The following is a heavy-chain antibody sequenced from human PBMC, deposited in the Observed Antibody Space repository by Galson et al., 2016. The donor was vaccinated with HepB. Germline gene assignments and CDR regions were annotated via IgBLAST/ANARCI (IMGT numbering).Heavy chain of an antibody. V-gene: IGHV3-30-3*01. Sequence: SLRLSCAASGFSFISYAMNWVRQAPGKGLEWVALMSHDGGNKQYADSVKGRFTISRDNAKNSLYLQMNSLRAEDTAVYYCARDSDWRPFDYWGQGTLVTVSS. CDR2: MSHDGGNK. J-gene: IGHJ4*02. CDR1: GFSFISYA. CDR3: ARDSDWRPFDY. D-gene: IGHD3-9*01.